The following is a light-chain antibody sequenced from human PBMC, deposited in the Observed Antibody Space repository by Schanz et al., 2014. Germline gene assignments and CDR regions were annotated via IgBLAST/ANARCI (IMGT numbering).Light chain of an antibody. CDR2: DVS. CDR3: SSHGGSRV. CDR1: SSDVGGYNY. V-gene: IGLV2-8*01. J-gene: IGLJ3*02. Sequence: QSALTQPASVSGSPGQSITMSCTGTSSDVGGYNYVSWYQQHPGKAPKVMIYDVSNRPSGVPDRFSGSKSGNTASLTVSGLQAEDEADYYCSSHGGSRVFGGGTKLTVL.